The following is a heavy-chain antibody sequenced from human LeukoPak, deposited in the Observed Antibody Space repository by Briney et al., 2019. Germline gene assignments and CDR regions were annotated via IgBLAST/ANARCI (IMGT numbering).Heavy chain of an antibody. CDR2: ISSSGSYI. V-gene: IGHV3-11*04. CDR1: GFTFSDYY. Sequence: GGSLRLSCAASGFTFSDYYMSWIRQAPGKGLEWVSYISSSGSYIYYADSVKGRFTISRDNAKNSLYLQMNSLRAEDTAVYYCARANYYDSSGYDYWGQGTLVTVSS. CDR3: ARANYYDSSGYDY. D-gene: IGHD3-22*01. J-gene: IGHJ4*02.